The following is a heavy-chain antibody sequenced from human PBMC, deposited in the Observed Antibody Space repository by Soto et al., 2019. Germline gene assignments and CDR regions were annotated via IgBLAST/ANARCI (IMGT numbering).Heavy chain of an antibody. CDR2: INPNSGGT. D-gene: IGHD5-12*01. Sequence: ASVKVSCKASGYTFTGYYMHWVRQAPGQGLEWMGWINPNSGGTNYAQKFQGWVTMTRDTSISTAYMELSRLRSDDTAVYYCARGGYDPSTGYYMDVWGKGTTVTVSS. J-gene: IGHJ6*03. CDR3: ARGGYDPSTGYYMDV. V-gene: IGHV1-2*04. CDR1: GYTFTGYY.